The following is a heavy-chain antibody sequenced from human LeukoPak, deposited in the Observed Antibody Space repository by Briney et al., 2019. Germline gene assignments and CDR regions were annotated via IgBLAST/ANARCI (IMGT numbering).Heavy chain of an antibody. J-gene: IGHJ5*02. Sequence: GESLKISCKGSGYRFTSYWIGWVRQMPAKGLEWMGISYPGVSDARYSPSFPGQVTISADKSISTAYLQWSSLKAPDTAMYNCARSLLYDSSQSWFDPWGQGTLVTVSS. CDR1: GYRFTSYW. D-gene: IGHD3-22*01. V-gene: IGHV5-51*01. CDR2: SYPGVSDA. CDR3: ARSLLYDSSQSWFDP.